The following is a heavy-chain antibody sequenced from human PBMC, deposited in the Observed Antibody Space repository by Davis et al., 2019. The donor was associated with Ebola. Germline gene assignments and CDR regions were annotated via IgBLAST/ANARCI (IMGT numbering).Heavy chain of an antibody. D-gene: IGHD1-26*01. Sequence: GESLKISCTASGFNFGEYALTWARQTPRKGLEWVGFIRNKAYGGTTEYAASVKGRFTISRDDSGNIAYLQMNSLKIEDTAVYYCARESGGGIDYWGQGTLVTVSS. J-gene: IGHJ4*02. CDR3: ARESGGGIDY. CDR1: GFNFGEYA. CDR2: IRNKAYGGTT. V-gene: IGHV3-49*04.